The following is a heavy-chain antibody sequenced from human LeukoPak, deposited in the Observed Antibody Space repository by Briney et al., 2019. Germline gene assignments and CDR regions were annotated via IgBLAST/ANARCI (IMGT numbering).Heavy chain of an antibody. Sequence: ASVKDSCKAFGYTFTSNYMHWVRQAPGQGPEWMGVISPSGGSTTYAQKFQGRVTLTRDMSTSTDYLELSSLRSEDTAVYYCARYNSVRDEAWWFNPWGQGTLVTVSS. CDR3: ARYNSVRDEAWWFNP. V-gene: IGHV1-46*01. CDR2: ISPSGGST. CDR1: GYTFTSNY. D-gene: IGHD5-24*01. J-gene: IGHJ5*02.